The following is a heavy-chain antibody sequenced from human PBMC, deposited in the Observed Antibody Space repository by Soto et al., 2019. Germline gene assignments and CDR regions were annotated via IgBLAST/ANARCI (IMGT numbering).Heavy chain of an antibody. D-gene: IGHD3-22*01. CDR3: TTELDDSSGYPDAFDI. CDR2: IKSKTDGGTT. V-gene: IGHV3-15*01. CDR1: GFTFSNAW. J-gene: IGHJ3*02. Sequence: GSLRLSCAASGFTFSNAWMSWVRQAPGKGLEWVGRIKSKTDGGTTDYAAPVKGRFTISRDDSKNTLYLQMNSLKTEDTAVYYCTTELDDSSGYPDAFDIWGQGTMVTVSS.